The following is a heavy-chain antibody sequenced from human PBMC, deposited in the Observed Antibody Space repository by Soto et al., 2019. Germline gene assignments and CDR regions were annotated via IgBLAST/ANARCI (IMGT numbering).Heavy chain of an antibody. CDR1: GFTFSSYG. V-gene: IGHV3-30*18. CDR2: ISYDGSNK. D-gene: IGHD6-13*01. Sequence: GGSLRLSCAASGFTFSSYGMHWVRQAPGKGLEWVAVISYDGSNKYYADSVKGRFTISRDNSKNTLYLQMNSLRAEDTAVYYCAKDLDSSPHPNDYWGQGTLVTVSS. CDR3: AKDLDSSPHPNDY. J-gene: IGHJ4*02.